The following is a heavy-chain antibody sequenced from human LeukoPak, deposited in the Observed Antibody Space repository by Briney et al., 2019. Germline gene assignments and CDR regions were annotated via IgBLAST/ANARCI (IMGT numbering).Heavy chain of an antibody. CDR3: AGGSGDYPPDY. V-gene: IGHV1-2*02. Sequence: ASVKVSCKASGHTFSGNYMHWVRQAPGQGLEWMGWTNPNSGGTNYAQKFQGRVTMTRDTSISTAYRELRRLRSADTAVYYCAGGSGDYPPDYWGQGTLVTVSS. J-gene: IGHJ4*02. D-gene: IGHD3-22*01. CDR2: TNPNSGGT. CDR1: GHTFSGNY.